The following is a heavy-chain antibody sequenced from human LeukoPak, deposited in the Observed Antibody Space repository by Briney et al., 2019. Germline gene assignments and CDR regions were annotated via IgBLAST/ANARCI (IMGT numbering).Heavy chain of an antibody. J-gene: IGHJ5*02. D-gene: IGHD1-26*01. CDR2: VYHTGTT. Sequence: SETLPLTCTVSGGSISSTSYYWGWIRQPPGKGLEWIGSVYHTGTTYYNPSLKSRVTISADTSKNHFSLKLSSVTAADTAVYYCARHSVGVSTFDPWGQGTLVTVSS. V-gene: IGHV4-39*01. CDR3: ARHSVGVSTFDP. CDR1: GGSISSTSYY.